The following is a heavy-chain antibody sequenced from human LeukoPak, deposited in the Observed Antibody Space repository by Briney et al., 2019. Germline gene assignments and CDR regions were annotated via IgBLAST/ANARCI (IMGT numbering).Heavy chain of an antibody. D-gene: IGHD7-27*01. CDR3: ARALGLRDAFDI. CDR2: ISSSTSYI. J-gene: IGHJ3*02. CDR1: GFTFSSYS. V-gene: IGHV3-21*01. Sequence: PGGSLRLSCAASGFTFSSYSMNWVRQAPGKGLDWVSSISSSTSYIHYADSVKGRFTISRDNAKNSLYLQMNSLRVEDTAVYYCARALGLRDAFDIWGQGTMVTVSS.